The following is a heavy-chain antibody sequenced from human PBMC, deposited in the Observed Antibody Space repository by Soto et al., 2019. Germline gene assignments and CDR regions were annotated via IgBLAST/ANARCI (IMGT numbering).Heavy chain of an antibody. V-gene: IGHV4-31*03. CDR2: IYYSGST. Sequence: QVQLQESGTGLVKPSQTLSLTCTVSGGSISSGGYYWSWIRQHPGKGLEWIGYIYYSGSTYYNPSRKSRVTISVDTSKNQFSLKLSSVTAADTAVYYCARGPSGGLGGAFDIWGQGTMVTVSS. CDR3: ARGPSGGLGGAFDI. J-gene: IGHJ3*02. CDR1: GGSISSGGYY. D-gene: IGHD2-15*01.